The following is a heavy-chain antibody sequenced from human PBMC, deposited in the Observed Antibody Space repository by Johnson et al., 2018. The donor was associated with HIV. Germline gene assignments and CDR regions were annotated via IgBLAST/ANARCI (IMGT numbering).Heavy chain of an antibody. CDR1: GFTFSSYA. Sequence: EVQLVESGGGLVQPGGSLRLSCAASGFTFSSYAMSWVRQAPGKGLEWVSAISGSGGSTYYADSVKGRFTISRDNAKNSLFLQMNSLRGEDTGVYYCATDILFATARSDHDAFDTWGQGTMVTVSS. CDR2: ISGSGGST. D-gene: IGHD3-9*01. J-gene: IGHJ3*02. CDR3: ATDILFATARSDHDAFDT. V-gene: IGHV3-23*04.